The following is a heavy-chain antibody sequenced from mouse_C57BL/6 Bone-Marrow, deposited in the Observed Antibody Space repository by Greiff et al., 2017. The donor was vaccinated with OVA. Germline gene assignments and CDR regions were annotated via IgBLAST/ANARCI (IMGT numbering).Heavy chain of an antibody. CDR1: GFSLTSYG. CDR2: IWGDGST. D-gene: IGHD1-1*01. J-gene: IGHJ2*01. Sequence: VMLVESGPGLVAPSQSLSITCTVSGFSLTSYGVSWVRQPPGKGLEWLGVIWGDGSTNYHSALISRLSISKDNSKSQVFLKLNSLQTDDTATYYCASITTVVAPGLYYFDYWGQGTTLTVSS. V-gene: IGHV2-3*01. CDR3: ASITTVVAPGLYYFDY.